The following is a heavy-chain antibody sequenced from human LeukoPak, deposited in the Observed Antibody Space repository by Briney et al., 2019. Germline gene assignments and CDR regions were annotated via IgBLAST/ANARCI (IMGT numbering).Heavy chain of an antibody. CDR1: GFTFSTYW. Sequence: PGGSLRLSCAASGFTFSTYWMHWVRQAPGKGLVWVSHITTDGRTTNYADSVKGPFTVSRDNAKNTLYLQMNSLRAEDTAVYYCAKDLLTSSGSYPHPYYFDYWGQGTQVTFSS. CDR3: AKDLLTSSGSYPHPYYFDY. D-gene: IGHD3-10*01. J-gene: IGHJ4*02. V-gene: IGHV3-74*01. CDR2: ITTDGRTT.